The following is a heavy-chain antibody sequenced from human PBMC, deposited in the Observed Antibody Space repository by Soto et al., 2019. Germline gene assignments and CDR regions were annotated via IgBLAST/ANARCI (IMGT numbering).Heavy chain of an antibody. CDR3: ARDLQQLVN. J-gene: IGHJ4*02. Sequence: QVQLVQSGAEVKKPGASVKVSCKASGYTFTSYDINWVRQATGQGLEWMGWMNPNSGNTADAQKFHGRVTMTRNTSISTAFLGLSSLRSEDTALYYCARDLQQLVNWGQGTLVTITS. V-gene: IGHV1-8*01. CDR1: GYTFTSYD. CDR2: MNPNSGNT. D-gene: IGHD6-13*01.